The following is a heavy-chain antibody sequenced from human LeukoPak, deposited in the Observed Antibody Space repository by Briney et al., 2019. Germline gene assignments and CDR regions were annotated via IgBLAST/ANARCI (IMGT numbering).Heavy chain of an antibody. CDR3: AIVNYENLDY. V-gene: IGHV1-2*02. CDR1: GYTFTDYY. D-gene: IGHD3-3*01. Sequence: ASVKVSCKASGYTFTDYYIHWVRRAPGQGLEGMGWIYPRSGGTRCTQKFQGRVTMTRDTSISTVYLDLSGLTFDDTAVYYCAIVNYENLDYWGQGTLVTVSS. CDR2: IYPRSGGT. J-gene: IGHJ4*02.